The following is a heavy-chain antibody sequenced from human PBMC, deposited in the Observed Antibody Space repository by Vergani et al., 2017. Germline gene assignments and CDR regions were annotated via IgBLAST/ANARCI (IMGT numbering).Heavy chain of an antibody. CDR1: GGSISSYY. J-gene: IGHJ5*02. V-gene: IGHV4-59*01. D-gene: IGHD3-22*01. CDR2: IYYSGST. Sequence: QVQLQESGPGLVKPSQTLSLTCTVFGGSISSYYWSWIRQPPGKGLEWIGYIYYSGSTNYNPSLKSRVTISVDTSKNQFSLKLSSVTAADTAVYYCASATYYYDSSGYYPPKGFDPWGQGTLVTVSS. CDR3: ASATYYYDSSGYYPPKGFDP.